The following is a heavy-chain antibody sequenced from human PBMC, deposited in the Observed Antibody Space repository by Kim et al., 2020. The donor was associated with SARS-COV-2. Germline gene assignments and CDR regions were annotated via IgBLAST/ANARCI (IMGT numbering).Heavy chain of an antibody. CDR3: ARDLGASGWYGWFDP. D-gene: IGHD6-19*01. CDR2: IYDSGST. V-gene: IGHV4-61*01. Sequence: SETLSLTCTVSGGSVSSGRYYWSWIRQPPGRGLEWIGYIYDSGSTNYNPSLKSRVTMSVDTSKNQFSLNLSSVTAAATALYYCARDLGASGWYGWFDPWGQGTLVTVSS. CDR1: GGSVSSGRYY. J-gene: IGHJ5*02.